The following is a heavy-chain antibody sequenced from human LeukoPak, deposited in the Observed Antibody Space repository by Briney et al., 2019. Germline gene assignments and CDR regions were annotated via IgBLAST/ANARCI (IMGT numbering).Heavy chain of an antibody. J-gene: IGHJ3*02. CDR2: IYYSGST. CDR1: GGSISSGDYY. CDR3: AREAFCSGGGCYSERAYDI. Sequence: SQTLSLTCTVSGGSISSGDYYWSWIRQPPGKGLEWIGYIYYSGSTYYNPSLKSRLTISVDTSKNQFSLKLSSVTAADTAVYYCAREAFCSGGGCYSERAYDIWGQGTMVTVSS. D-gene: IGHD2-15*01. V-gene: IGHV4-30-4*08.